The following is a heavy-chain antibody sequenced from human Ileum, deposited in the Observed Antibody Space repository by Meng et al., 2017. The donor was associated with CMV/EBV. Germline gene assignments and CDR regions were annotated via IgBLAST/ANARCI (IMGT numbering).Heavy chain of an antibody. Sequence: SCKASGYTFTSYGISWVRQAPGKGLEWVAMISYDGSNKYYTDSVQGRFTISRDNSKNTLSLQMNNLRDEDTAVYYCASEIGPRNFDHWGQGALVTVSS. J-gene: IGHJ4*02. CDR3: ASEIGPRNFDH. CDR1: GYTFTSYG. CDR2: ISYDGSNK. V-gene: IGHV3-30-3*01.